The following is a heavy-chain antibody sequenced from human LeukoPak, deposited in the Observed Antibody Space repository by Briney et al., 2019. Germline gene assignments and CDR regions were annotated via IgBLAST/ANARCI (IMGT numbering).Heavy chain of an antibody. CDR2: IYHSGST. D-gene: IGHD3-10*01. J-gene: IGHJ6*02. CDR1: GGSISSGDYY. CDR3: AREGWFGVNYYGMDV. Sequence: SQTLSLTCTVSGGSISSGDYYWSWIRQPPGKGLEWIGSIYHSGSTYYNPSLKSRVTISVDTSKNQFSLKLSSVTAADTAVYYCAREGWFGVNYYGMDVWGQGTTVTVSS. V-gene: IGHV4-39*07.